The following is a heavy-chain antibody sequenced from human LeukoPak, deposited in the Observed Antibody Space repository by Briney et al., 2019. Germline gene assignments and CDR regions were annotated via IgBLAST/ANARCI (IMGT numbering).Heavy chain of an antibody. D-gene: IGHD3-22*01. J-gene: IGHJ4*02. CDR2: VNPEDGET. CDR3: ATDPHYYDSSDDY. V-gene: IGHV1-69-2*01. Sequence: ATVKISCKVSGYTFTDCYMHWVQQAPGKGLEWMGLVNPEDGETIYAEKFQGRVTITADTSTDTAYMELSSLRSEDTAVYYCATDPHYYDSSDDYWGQGTLVTVSS. CDR1: GYTFTDCY.